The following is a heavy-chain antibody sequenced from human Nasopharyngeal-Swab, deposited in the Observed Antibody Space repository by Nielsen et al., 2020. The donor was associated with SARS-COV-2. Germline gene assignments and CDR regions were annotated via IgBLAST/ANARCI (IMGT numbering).Heavy chain of an antibody. J-gene: IGHJ6*02. V-gene: IGHV4-59*01. CDR2: IYYSGST. Sequence: SETLSLTCTVSGGSISSYYWSWIRQPPGKGLEWIGYIYYSGSTNYNPSLKSRVTISVYTSKNLFSLKLSSVTAADTAVYYCARVYSTTAHYYYGMDVWGQGTTVTVSS. CDR1: GGSISSYY. D-gene: IGHD2-2*01. CDR3: ARVYSTTAHYYYGMDV.